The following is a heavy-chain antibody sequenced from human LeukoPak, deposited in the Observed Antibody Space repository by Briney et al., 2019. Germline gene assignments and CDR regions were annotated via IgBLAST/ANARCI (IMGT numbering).Heavy chain of an antibody. CDR1: GSTFSSYS. CDR3: ARGHCSSTSCYPLHYYYYMDV. D-gene: IGHD2-2*01. Sequence: GGSLRLSCAASGSTFSSYSMNWVRQAPGKGLEWVSSISSSSSYIYYADSVKGRFTISRDNAKNSLYLQMNSLRAEDTAVYYCARGHCSSTSCYPLHYYYYMDVWGKGTTVTVSS. J-gene: IGHJ6*03. CDR2: ISSSSSYI. V-gene: IGHV3-21*01.